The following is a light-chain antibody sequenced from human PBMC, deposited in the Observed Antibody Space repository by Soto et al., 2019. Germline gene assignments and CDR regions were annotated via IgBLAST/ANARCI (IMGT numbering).Light chain of an antibody. CDR2: EVS. J-gene: IGKJ4*01. CDR3: MQSVQLPLT. V-gene: IGKV2D-29*01. CDR1: QSLLHTNGKTY. Sequence: DIVVTHTPLSLSVTPGQPASISCKSSQSLLHTNGKTYLYWYLQRPGQPPQPLIYEVSSRFSGVPERFSGSGSGTDFTLKISRVEAEDVGVYYCMQSVQLPLTFGGGTKVDIK.